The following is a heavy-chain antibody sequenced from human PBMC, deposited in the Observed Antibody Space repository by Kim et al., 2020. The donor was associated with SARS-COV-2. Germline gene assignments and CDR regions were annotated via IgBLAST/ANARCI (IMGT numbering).Heavy chain of an antibody. Sequence: GGSLRLSCEASGFTFSRYGLHWVRQSPGKGLEWVAVISYDGSNKYFADSVQGRFSISRDNSKNTMYLEMNCLRPEDTAVYYCAKEDGNDAFDIWGQGTMVTVSS. V-gene: IGHV3-30*18. CDR1: GFTFSRYG. J-gene: IGHJ3*02. CDR3: AKEDGNDAFDI. CDR2: ISYDGSNK.